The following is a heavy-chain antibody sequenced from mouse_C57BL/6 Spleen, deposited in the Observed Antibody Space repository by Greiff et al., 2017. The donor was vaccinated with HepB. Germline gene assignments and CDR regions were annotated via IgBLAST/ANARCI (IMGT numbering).Heavy chain of an antibody. J-gene: IGHJ4*01. D-gene: IGHD2-12*01. CDR1: GYTFTDYE. CDR2: IDPETGGT. CDR3: TGVTRGPYAMDY. Sequence: QVQLKESGAELVRPGASVTLSCKASGYTFTDYEMHWVKQTPVHGLEWIGAIDPETGGTAYNQKFKGKAILTADKSSSTAYMELRSLTSEDSAVYYCTGVTRGPYAMDYWGQGTSVTVSS. V-gene: IGHV1-15*01.